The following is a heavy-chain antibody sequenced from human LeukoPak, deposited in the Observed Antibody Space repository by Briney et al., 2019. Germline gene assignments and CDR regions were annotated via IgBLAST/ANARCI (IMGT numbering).Heavy chain of an antibody. CDR2: IYHSGST. CDR1: GYSISSGYY. J-gene: IGHJ4*02. Sequence: SETLSLTCAVSGYSISSGYYWGWIRQPPGKGLGWIGSIYHSGSTYYNPSLKSRVNISVDTSKNQFSLKLSSVTAADTAVYYCARVGCSSTSCYPRRDYWGQGTMVTVSS. V-gene: IGHV4-38-2*01. D-gene: IGHD2-2*01. CDR3: ARVGCSSTSCYPRRDY.